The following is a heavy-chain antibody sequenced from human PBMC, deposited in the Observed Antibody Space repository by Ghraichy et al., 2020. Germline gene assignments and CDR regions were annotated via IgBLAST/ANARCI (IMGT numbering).Heavy chain of an antibody. CDR1: GGSISSGGYY. D-gene: IGHD6-6*01. Sequence: SETLSLTCTVSGGSISSGGYYWSWIRQHPGKGLEWIGYIYYSGSTYYNPSLKSRVTISVDTSKNQFSLKLSSVTAADTAVYYCATRGIAARLDAFDIWGQGTMVTVSS. V-gene: IGHV4-31*03. CDR2: IYYSGST. J-gene: IGHJ3*02. CDR3: ATRGIAARLDAFDI.